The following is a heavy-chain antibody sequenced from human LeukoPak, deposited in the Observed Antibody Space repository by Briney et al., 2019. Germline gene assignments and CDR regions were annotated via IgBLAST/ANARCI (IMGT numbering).Heavy chain of an antibody. CDR3: ARGRSTGYPYYFEY. D-gene: IGHD5-12*01. Sequence: ASVKVSCKASGYTYTSYDINWVRQATGQGLEWMGWMNPNSGSTGYAQKFQGRVTITRKTSISTAYMELSGLRSQATAVYYCARGRSTGYPYYFEYWGQGTLVTVSS. V-gene: IGHV1-8*03. CDR2: MNPNSGST. CDR1: GYTYTSYD. J-gene: IGHJ4*02.